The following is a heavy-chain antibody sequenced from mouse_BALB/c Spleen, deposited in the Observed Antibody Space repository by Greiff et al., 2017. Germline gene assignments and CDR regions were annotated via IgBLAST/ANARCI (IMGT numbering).Heavy chain of an antibody. Sequence: EVQLVESGGGLVQPGGSRKLSCAASGFTFSSFGMHWVRQAPEKGLEWVAYISSGSSTIYYADTVKGRFTISRDNPKNTLFLQMTSLRSEDTAMYYCARKEVRQNYYAMDYWGQGTSVTVSS. CDR3: ARKEVRQNYYAMDY. V-gene: IGHV5-17*02. D-gene: IGHD2-14*01. J-gene: IGHJ4*01. CDR2: ISSGSSTI. CDR1: GFTFSSFG.